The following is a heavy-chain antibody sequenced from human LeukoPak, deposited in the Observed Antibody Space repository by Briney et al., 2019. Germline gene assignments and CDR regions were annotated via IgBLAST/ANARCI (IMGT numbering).Heavy chain of an antibody. D-gene: IGHD4-17*01. J-gene: IGHJ4*02. CDR3: ARSYGDYFDY. CDR1: GSTFSTYW. Sequence: GRSLRLSCVVSGSTFSTYWMSWVRQAPGKGLEWVANIQQDGSEKYYVDSVKGRFTISRDNAKNSLYLQMNSLRAEDTAVYYCARSYGDYFDYWGQGTLVTVCS. CDR2: IQQDGSEK. V-gene: IGHV3-7*01.